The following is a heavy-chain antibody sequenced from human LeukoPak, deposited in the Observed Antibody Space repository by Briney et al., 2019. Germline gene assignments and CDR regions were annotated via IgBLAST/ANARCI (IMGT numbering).Heavy chain of an antibody. Sequence: SETLSLTCTVSGGSISSYYWSWLRQPPGKGLEWIGYIYYSGSTNYNPSLKSRVTISVDTSKNQFSLKLSSVTAADTAVYYCARGCSGYDYCDYWGQGTLVTVSS. V-gene: IGHV4-59*01. J-gene: IGHJ4*02. D-gene: IGHD5-12*01. CDR3: ARGCSGYDYCDY. CDR1: GGSISSYY. CDR2: IYYSGST.